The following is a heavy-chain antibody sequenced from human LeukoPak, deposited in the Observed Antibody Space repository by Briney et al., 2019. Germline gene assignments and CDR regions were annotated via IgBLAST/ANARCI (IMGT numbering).Heavy chain of an antibody. J-gene: IGHJ4*02. D-gene: IGHD3-10*01. CDR2: FDPEDGET. CDR3: ARDLALLFSPLVD. CDR1: GYTLTELS. Sequence: VASVKVSCKVSGYTLTELSMHWVRQAPGKGLEWMGGFDPEDGETIYAQKFQGRVTMTEDTSTDTAYMELSSLRSEDTAVYHCARDLALLFSPLVDWGQGTLVTVSS. V-gene: IGHV1-24*01.